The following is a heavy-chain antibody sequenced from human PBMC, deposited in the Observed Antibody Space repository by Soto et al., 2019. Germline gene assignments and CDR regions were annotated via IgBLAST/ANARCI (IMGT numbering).Heavy chain of an antibody. J-gene: IGHJ6*02. V-gene: IGHV3-43*01. Sequence: GGSLRLSCAASGFTFDDYTMHWVRQAPGKGLEWVSLISWDGGSTYYADSVKGRFTISRDNSKNSLYLQMNSLRTEDTALYYCAKCFRGSSRYPGGYYYGMDVWGQGTTVTVSS. CDR2: ISWDGGST. D-gene: IGHD6-13*01. CDR1: GFTFDDYT. CDR3: AKCFRGSSRYPGGYYYGMDV.